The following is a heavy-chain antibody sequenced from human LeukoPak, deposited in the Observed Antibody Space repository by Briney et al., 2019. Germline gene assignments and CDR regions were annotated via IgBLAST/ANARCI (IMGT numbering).Heavy chain of an antibody. CDR2: MNPNSGNT. CDR3: ARDHKIAAAGPKTNYYYYYMDV. CDR1: GYTFTSYD. V-gene: IGHV1-8*01. D-gene: IGHD6-13*01. Sequence: ASVKVSCKASGYTFTSYDINWVRQATGQGLEWMGWMNPNSGNTGYAQKFQGRVTMTRDTSISTAYMEVSSLRSDDTAVYYCARDHKIAAAGPKTNYYYYYMDVWGKGTTVTVSS. J-gene: IGHJ6*03.